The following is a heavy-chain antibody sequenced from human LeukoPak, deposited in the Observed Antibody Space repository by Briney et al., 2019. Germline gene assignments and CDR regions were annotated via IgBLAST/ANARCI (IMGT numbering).Heavy chain of an antibody. CDR3: TTDGYYYGSGSPFDY. CDR2: IKSKTDGGTT. CDR1: GFTFSNAW. D-gene: IGHD3-10*01. V-gene: IGHV3-15*01. Sequence: PGGSLRLSCAASGFTFSNAWMSWVRQAPGKGLEWVGRIKSKTDGGTTDYAAPVKGRFTISRDVSKNTLYLQMNSLKTEDTAVYYCTTDGYYYGSGSPFDYWGQGTLVTVSS. J-gene: IGHJ4*02.